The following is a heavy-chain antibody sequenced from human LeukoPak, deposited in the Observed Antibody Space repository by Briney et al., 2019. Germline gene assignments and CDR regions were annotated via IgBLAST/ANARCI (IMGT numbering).Heavy chain of an antibody. CDR2: ISSSATYK. V-gene: IGHV3-21*01. CDR3: ARGGGAWREFDY. J-gene: IGHJ4*02. D-gene: IGHD1-26*01. CDR1: GFNFKLYS. Sequence: GGSLRLSCAASGFNFKLYSMHWVRQAPGKGLEWVSSISSSATYKYYPDSLKGRFTISRDNAKKSLFLQLDSLRAEDTAVYSCARGGGAWREFDYWGLGTLVLVSS.